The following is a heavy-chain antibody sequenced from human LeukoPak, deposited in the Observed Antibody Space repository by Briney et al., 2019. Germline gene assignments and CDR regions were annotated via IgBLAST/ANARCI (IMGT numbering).Heavy chain of an antibody. D-gene: IGHD6-19*01. CDR1: GFTFSSYA. Sequence: GRSLRLSCAASGFTFSSYAMHWVRQAPGKGLEWVAVISYDGSNKYYADSVKGRFTISRDNSKNTLYLQMNSLRAEDTAVYYCAREGRALVADTGGYFDYWGQGTLVTVSS. CDR3: AREGRALVADTGGYFDY. CDR2: ISYDGSNK. V-gene: IGHV3-30-3*01. J-gene: IGHJ4*02.